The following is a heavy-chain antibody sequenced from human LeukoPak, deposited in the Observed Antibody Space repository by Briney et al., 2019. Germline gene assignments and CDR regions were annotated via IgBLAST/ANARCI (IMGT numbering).Heavy chain of an antibody. CDR1: GFTFGSYW. D-gene: IGHD3-10*02. CDR3: AELGITMIGGV. Sequence: GGSLRLSCAASGFTFGSYWMSWVRQAPGKGLEWVANIKQDGSEKYYVDSVKGRFTISRDNAKNSLYLQMNSLRAEGTAVYYCAELGITMIGGVWGKGTTVTISS. J-gene: IGHJ6*04. V-gene: IGHV3-7*01. CDR2: IKQDGSEK.